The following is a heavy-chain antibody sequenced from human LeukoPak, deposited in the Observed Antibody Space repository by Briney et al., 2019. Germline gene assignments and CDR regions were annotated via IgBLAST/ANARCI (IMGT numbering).Heavy chain of an antibody. CDR1: RGSISNYY. CDR2: IYYSGST. J-gene: IGHJ4*02. D-gene: IGHD5-24*01. V-gene: IGHV4-59*12. CDR3: ARLSRGDGYNYHDY. Sequence: SETLSLACSVSRGSISNYYWSWIRQPPGKELEWIAYIYYSGSTNYNPSLKSRVTISVDTSKNQFSLKLGSVTAADTAVYYCARLSRGDGYNYHDYWGQGTLVTVSS.